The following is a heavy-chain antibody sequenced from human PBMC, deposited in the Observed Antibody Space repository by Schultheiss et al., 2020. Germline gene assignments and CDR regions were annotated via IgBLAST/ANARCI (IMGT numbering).Heavy chain of an antibody. Sequence: SATLSLTCAVYGGSFSGYYWSWIRQPPGKGLEWIGEINHSGSTNYNPSLKSRVTISVDKSKNQFSLKLSSVTAADTAVYYCAEGGWGATLHWGQGTLVTGSS. J-gene: IGHJ4*02. CDR2: INHSGST. CDR3: AEGGWGATLH. V-gene: IGHV4-34*01. CDR1: GGSFSGYY. D-gene: IGHD1-26*01.